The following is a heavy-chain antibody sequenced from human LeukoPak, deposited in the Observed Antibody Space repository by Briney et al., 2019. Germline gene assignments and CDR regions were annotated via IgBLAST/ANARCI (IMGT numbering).Heavy chain of an antibody. CDR1: GGSISSGGYS. D-gene: IGHD1-26*01. CDR3: ASDSVYSGSSLDY. V-gene: IGHV4-30-4*07. CDR2: IYYSGST. Sequence: SETLSLTCAVSGGSISSGGYSWSWIRQPPGKGLEWIGYIYYSGSTYYNPSLKSRVTISVDTSKNQFSLRLSSVTAADTAVYYCASDSVYSGSSLDYWGQGTLVTVSS. J-gene: IGHJ4*02.